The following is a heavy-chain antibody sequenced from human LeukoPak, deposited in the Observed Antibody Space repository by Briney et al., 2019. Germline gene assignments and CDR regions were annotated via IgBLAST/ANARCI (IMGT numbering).Heavy chain of an antibody. CDR1: GFTFSSYA. CDR3: AKDRHSSSWYEFDY. J-gene: IGHJ4*02. Sequence: GGSLRLSCAASGFTFSSYAMSWVRQAPGKGLEWVSAISGSGGNTYYADPVKGRFSISRDNSKNTLYLQMNSLRAEDTAVYYCAKDRHSSSWYEFDYWGQGALDSVSS. V-gene: IGHV3-23*01. CDR2: ISGSGGNT. D-gene: IGHD6-13*01.